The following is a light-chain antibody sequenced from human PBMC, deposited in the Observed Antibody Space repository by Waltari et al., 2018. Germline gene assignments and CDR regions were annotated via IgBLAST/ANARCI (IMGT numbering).Light chain of an antibody. CDR3: MQSLQALWT. CDR1: QRLLHSNGNNY. CDR2: LGS. V-gene: IGKV2-28*01. Sequence: DIVVTQSPLSLPVTPGEPASISCRSSQRLLHSNGNNYLDWYLQKPGQSPQLLIYLGSNRASGVPDRFSGSGSGTDFTLKISRVEAEDVGVYYCMQSLQALWTFGQGTKVEIK. J-gene: IGKJ1*01.